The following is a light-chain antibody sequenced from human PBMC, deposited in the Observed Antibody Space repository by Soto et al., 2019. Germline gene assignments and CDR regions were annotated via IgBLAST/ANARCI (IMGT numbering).Light chain of an antibody. V-gene: IGLV1-47*01. CDR1: SSNIGRNF. J-gene: IGLJ3*02. CDR3: ATWDASLSAWV. Sequence: QSVLPQPPSASGTPGQRVTISCSGSSSNIGRNFVYWYQQLPGTAPKLLIYKNNQRPSGVPDRFSGSKSGPSASLAISGLRSEDEADDYCATWDASLSAWVFGGGTQLTVL. CDR2: KNN.